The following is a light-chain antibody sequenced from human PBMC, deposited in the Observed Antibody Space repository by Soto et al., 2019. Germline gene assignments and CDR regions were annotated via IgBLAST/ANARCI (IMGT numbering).Light chain of an antibody. J-gene: IGKJ5*01. CDR2: GAS. V-gene: IGKV3D-20*02. CDR3: QQRSNWPFT. Sequence: ENVLTQSPGTLSLSPGESATLSCRAGQSVSSSYLAWYQQKPGQAPRLLIYGASSRATGIPDRFSGSGSGTDFTLTISRLEPEDFAVYYCQQRSNWPFTFDQGTRLEIK. CDR1: QSVSSSY.